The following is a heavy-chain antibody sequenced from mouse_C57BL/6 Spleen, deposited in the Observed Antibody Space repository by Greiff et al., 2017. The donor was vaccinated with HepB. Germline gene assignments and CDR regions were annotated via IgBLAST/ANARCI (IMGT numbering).Heavy chain of an antibody. D-gene: IGHD1-1*01. J-gene: IGHJ2*01. Sequence: QVQLQQSGAELVKPGSSVKLSCKASGYTFTSYWMHWVKQRPIQGLEWIGNIDPSDSETHYNQKFKDKATLTVDKSSSTAYMQLSSLTSEDSAVYYCAKLPTVVATRDYWGQVTTLTVSS. CDR1: GYTFTSYW. CDR2: IDPSDSET. V-gene: IGHV1-52*01. CDR3: AKLPTVVATRDY.